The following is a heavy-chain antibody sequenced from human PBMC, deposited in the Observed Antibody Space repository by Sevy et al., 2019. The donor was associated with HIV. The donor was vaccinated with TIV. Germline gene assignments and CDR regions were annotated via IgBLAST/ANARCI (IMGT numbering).Heavy chain of an antibody. Sequence: SETLSLTCTVSGGSISSYYWSWIRQPPGKGLEWIGYIYYSGSTNYNPSLKSRVTISVDTSKNQFSLKLSSVTAADTAVYYCARGPPLSESEEDYYGSGRYPYWGQGTLVTVSS. V-gene: IGHV4-59*01. J-gene: IGHJ4*02. D-gene: IGHD3-10*01. CDR1: GGSISSYY. CDR2: IYYSGST. CDR3: ARGPPLSESEEDYYGSGRYPY.